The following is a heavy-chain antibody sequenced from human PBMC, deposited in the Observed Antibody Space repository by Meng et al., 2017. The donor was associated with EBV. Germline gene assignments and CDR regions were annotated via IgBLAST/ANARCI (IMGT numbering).Heavy chain of an antibody. V-gene: IGHV3-33*01. CDR1: GFSFCNYV. J-gene: IGHJ4*02. CDR3: ARPTQPYSRAPLDY. CDR2: IWYDGTNE. D-gene: IGHD6-13*01. Sequence: VQGVVFGEGVVQPGRPWGVSCAASGFSFCNYVMHWVRQVPGKGLEWVAAIWYDGTNEYYAASVKGRFTISRDNSKNTVYLQMNSLRAEDTAVYFCARPTQPYSRAPLDYWGQGTLVTVSS.